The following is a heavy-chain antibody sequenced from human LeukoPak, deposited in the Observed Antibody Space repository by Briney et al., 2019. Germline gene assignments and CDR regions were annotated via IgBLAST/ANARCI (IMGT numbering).Heavy chain of an antibody. CDR2: INPNSGGT. D-gene: IGHD6-13*01. V-gene: IGHV1-2*06. CDR1: GYTFTGYY. CDR3: VRDSGRAAANR. J-gene: IGHJ4*02. Sequence: GASVKVSCEASGYTFTGYYILWVRQAPGQGLEWMGRINPNSGGTDVAQKFQGRVTLTRDTSITTAYMDLSKLTSDDTAVYYCVRDSGRAAANRWGQGTLVTVSS.